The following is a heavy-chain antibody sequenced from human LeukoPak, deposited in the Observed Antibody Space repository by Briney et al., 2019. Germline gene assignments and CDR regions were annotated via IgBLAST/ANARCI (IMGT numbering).Heavy chain of an antibody. CDR3: ARDQEGGIDY. CDR1: GFTFSSYS. Sequence: PGGSLRLSCAAPGFTFSSYSMNWVRQAPGKGLEWVSSISSSSSYIYYADSVKGRFTISRDNAKNSLYLQMNSLRAEDTAVYYCARDQEGGIDYWGQGTLVTVSS. J-gene: IGHJ4*02. D-gene: IGHD2-15*01. CDR2: ISSSSSYI. V-gene: IGHV3-21*01.